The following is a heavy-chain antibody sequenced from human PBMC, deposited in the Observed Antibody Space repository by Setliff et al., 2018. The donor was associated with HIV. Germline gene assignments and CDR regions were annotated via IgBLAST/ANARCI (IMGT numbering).Heavy chain of an antibody. Sequence: SETLSLTCTVSGGSISNGYYYWSWIRQPAGKGLEWIGHIYTSGSTKYNPSLKSRVTISVDTSKNQFSLKLSSVTAADTAVYYCARGGREYGVNYMDVWCTGTTVTVSS. CDR2: IYTSGST. D-gene: IGHD3-10*01. V-gene: IGHV4-61*09. CDR1: GGSISNGYYY. CDR3: ARGGREYGVNYMDV. J-gene: IGHJ6*03.